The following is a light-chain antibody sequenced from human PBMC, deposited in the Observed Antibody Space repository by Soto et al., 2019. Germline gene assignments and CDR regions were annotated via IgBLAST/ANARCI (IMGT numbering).Light chain of an antibody. CDR1: QTVSITY. V-gene: IGKV3-20*01. CDR3: QQYGSSPIT. J-gene: IGKJ5*01. CDR2: SAS. Sequence: EIVLTQSPGTLSLSPGESATLSCRASQTVSITYLTWYQQKPGQAPRLLMYSASSRATGIPARFSGSGSGTDFTLTISSLEPEDFAVYYCQQYGSSPITFGQGTRLEIK.